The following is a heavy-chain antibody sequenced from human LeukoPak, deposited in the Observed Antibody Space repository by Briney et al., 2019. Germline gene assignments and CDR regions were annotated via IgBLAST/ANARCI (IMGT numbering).Heavy chain of an antibody. J-gene: IGHJ4*02. V-gene: IGHV4-39*07. CDR2: IYSSGSA. D-gene: IGHD3-10*01. CDR3: ARAEDYYGSGSYPGFDY. CDR1: GGSISSSSYY. Sequence: SETLSLTCTVSGGSISSSSYYWGWIRQPPGKGLEWIGSIYSSGSAYYNPSLKSRVTILVDTSKNQFSLKLSSVTAADTAVYYCARAEDYYGSGSYPGFDYWGQGTLVTVSS.